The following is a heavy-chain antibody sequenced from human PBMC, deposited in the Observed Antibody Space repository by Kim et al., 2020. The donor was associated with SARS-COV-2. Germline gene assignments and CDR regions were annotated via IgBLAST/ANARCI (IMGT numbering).Heavy chain of an antibody. Sequence: SETLSLTCTVSGGSISSSSYYWGWIRQPPGKGLEWIGSIYYSGNTYYNPSLKSRVTISVDTSKNQFSLKLSSVTAADTAVYYCARQLAARPSRWFDPWGQGTLVTVSS. CDR3: ARQLAARPSRWFDP. CDR1: GGSISSSSYY. V-gene: IGHV4-39*01. CDR2: IYYSGNT. D-gene: IGHD6-6*01. J-gene: IGHJ5*02.